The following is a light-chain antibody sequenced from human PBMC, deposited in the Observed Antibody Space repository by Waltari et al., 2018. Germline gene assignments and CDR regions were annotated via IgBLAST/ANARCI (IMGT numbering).Light chain of an antibody. CDR2: DVS. Sequence: QSALTQPASVSGSPGQSITISCTGTSSDVGGSNYVSWYQQHPGKAPKLMIYDVSNRPSGVSNRFSGSKSGNTASLTISGLQAEDEADYYCSSYTSSSLWVFGTGTKVTVL. J-gene: IGLJ1*01. CDR1: SSDVGGSNY. CDR3: SSYTSSSLWV. V-gene: IGLV2-14*03.